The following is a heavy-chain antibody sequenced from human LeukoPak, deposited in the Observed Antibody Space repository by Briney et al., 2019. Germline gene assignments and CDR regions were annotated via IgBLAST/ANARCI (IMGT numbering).Heavy chain of an antibody. Sequence: SETLSLTCTVSGGSISSYYWTWIRQAPGKGLEWIGYVYYSVSSNYNPSFKSRVSISQDTSKNQVSLKLSSVTAADTAVYYCARQESGPYHYMDVWGKGTTVTVSS. D-gene: IGHD3-3*01. V-gene: IGHV4-59*08. J-gene: IGHJ6*03. CDR3: ARQESGPYHYMDV. CDR2: VYYSVSS. CDR1: GGSISSYY.